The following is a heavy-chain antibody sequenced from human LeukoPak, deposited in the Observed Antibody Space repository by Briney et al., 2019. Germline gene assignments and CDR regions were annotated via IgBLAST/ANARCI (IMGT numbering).Heavy chain of an antibody. V-gene: IGHV4-39*01. J-gene: IGHJ5*02. CDR2: IYYSGST. D-gene: IGHD1-1*01. CDR3: ARVSTNIHNWFDP. CDR1: GGSISSSSYY. Sequence: SETLSLTCTVSGGSISSSSYYWGWIRQPPGKGLEWIGSIYYSGSTHYNPSLKSRVTISADTSKNQFSLKLSSVTAADTAVYYCARVSTNIHNWFDPWGQGTLVTVSS.